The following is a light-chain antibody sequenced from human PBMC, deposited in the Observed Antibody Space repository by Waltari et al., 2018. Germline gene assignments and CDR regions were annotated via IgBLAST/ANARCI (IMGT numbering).Light chain of an antibody. CDR1: QSVSMS. CDR3: QHYLRLPVT. J-gene: IGKJ1*01. V-gene: IGKV3-20*01. CDR2: GAS. Sequence: SCRSSQSVSMSLAWYQQKPGQAPRLLIYGASTMATGIPDRFSGSGSGTDFSLTISRLEPDDFAVYYCQHYLRLPVTFGQGTTVEI.